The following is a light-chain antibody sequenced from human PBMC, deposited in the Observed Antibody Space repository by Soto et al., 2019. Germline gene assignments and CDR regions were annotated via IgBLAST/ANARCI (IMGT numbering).Light chain of an antibody. J-gene: IGLJ2*01. Sequence: QSALTQPASVSGSAGQSITISCTGTSSDVGSYNLVSWYQQYPGKAPKLMIYEGSKRTSGVSNRFSGSKSGNTASLTISGLQAEDEADYYCCSYAGSSTLLFGGGTKLTVL. CDR2: EGS. CDR1: SSDVGSYNL. CDR3: CSYAGSSTLL. V-gene: IGLV2-23*01.